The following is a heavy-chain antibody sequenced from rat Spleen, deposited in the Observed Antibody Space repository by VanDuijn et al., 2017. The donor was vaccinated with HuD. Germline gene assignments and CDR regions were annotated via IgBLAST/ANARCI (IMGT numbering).Heavy chain of an antibody. Sequence: QVQLKESGPGLVQSSQTLSLTCTVSGFSLTSYSVHWVRQPPGKGLEWMGVMWRGGSTDYNSALKSRLSISRDTSKSQVFLKMNSLQTEDTAIYFCTRPNNPYWYFDFWGPGTMVTVSS. J-gene: IGHJ1*01. D-gene: IGHD1-10*01. CDR2: MWRGGST. CDR1: GFSLTSYS. V-gene: IGHV2-1*01. CDR3: TRPNNPYWYFDF.